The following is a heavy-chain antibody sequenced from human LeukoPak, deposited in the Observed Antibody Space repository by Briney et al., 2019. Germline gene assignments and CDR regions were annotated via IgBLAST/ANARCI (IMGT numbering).Heavy chain of an antibody. CDR3: AKEGYSSRWIPTGYYYMDV. V-gene: IGHV3-23*01. CDR2: ISGSGGST. Sequence: PGGSLRLSCAASGFTFSSYAMSWARQAPGKGLEWVSAISGSGGSTYYADSVKRRFTIYRENSKNTLYLQMNSLRAEDTAVYYCAKEGYSSRWIPTGYYYMDVWGKGTTVTISS. CDR1: GFTFSSYA. J-gene: IGHJ6*03. D-gene: IGHD6-13*01.